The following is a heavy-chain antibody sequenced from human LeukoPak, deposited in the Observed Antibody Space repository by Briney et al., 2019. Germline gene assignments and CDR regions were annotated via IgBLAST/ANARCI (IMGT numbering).Heavy chain of an antibody. V-gene: IGHV1-8*01. Sequence: ASVKVSCKASGYTFTSYDINWVRQATGHGLEWMGWMNPNSGNTGYAQKYQGRVTMTWNTSISTAYMELSSLRSEDTAVYYCARPIPYNWNDHAFDIWGQGTMVTVSS. J-gene: IGHJ3*02. CDR2: MNPNSGNT. CDR1: GYTFTSYD. CDR3: ARPIPYNWNDHAFDI. D-gene: IGHD1-20*01.